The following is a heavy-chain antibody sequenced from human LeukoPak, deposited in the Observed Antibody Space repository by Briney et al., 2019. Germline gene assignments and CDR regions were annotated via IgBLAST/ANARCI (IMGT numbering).Heavy chain of an antibody. CDR1: GYTFTGYY. V-gene: IGHV1-2*06. CDR2: INPNSGGT. Sequence: ASVKVSCKASGYTFTGYYMHWVRQAPGQGLEWMGRINPNSGGTNYAQKFQGRVTMARDTSISTAYMELSRLRSDDTAVYYCARRYSGSPFDYWGQGTLVTVSS. D-gene: IGHD1-26*01. CDR3: ARRYSGSPFDY. J-gene: IGHJ4*02.